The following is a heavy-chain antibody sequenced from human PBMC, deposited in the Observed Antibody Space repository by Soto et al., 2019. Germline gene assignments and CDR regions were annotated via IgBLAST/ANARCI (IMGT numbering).Heavy chain of an antibody. D-gene: IGHD2-2*02. V-gene: IGHV3-23*01. Sequence: GGSLRLSCAASGFTFSSYAFTWVRQAPGKGLEWVSTISGSGSTTYYGESVEGRFTIYRDNSTDTLDLQMNSLRDEGTFVYDCANSLTYCSSPTCYTMKLDFWGQGTPVTVSS. CDR2: ISGSGSTT. CDR3: ANSLTYCSSPTCYTMKLDF. CDR1: GFTFSSYA. J-gene: IGHJ4*02.